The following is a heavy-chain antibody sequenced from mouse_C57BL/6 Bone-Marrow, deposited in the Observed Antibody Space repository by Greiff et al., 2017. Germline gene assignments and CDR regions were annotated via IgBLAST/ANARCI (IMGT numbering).Heavy chain of an antibody. CDR2: IYPRSGNT. CDR3: AREVSYYYGRSWFAY. J-gene: IGHJ3*01. D-gene: IGHD1-1*01. Sequence: QVQLQQSGAELARPGASVKMSCKASGYTFTSYGISWVKQRTGQGLEWIGEIYPRSGNTYYNEKFKGKATLTADKSSSTAYMELRSLTSEVSAVYFCAREVSYYYGRSWFAYWGQGTLVTVSA. CDR1: GYTFTSYG. V-gene: IGHV1-81*01.